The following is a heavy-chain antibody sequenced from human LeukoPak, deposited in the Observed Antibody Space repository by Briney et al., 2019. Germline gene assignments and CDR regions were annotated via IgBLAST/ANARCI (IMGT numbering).Heavy chain of an antibody. CDR2: INHSGST. J-gene: IGHJ6*04. V-gene: IGHV4-34*01. CDR3: AMHLLAAPLGV. CDR1: GGSFSGYY. Sequence: KTSETLSLTCAVYGGSFSGYYWSWIRQPPGKGLEWIGEINHSGSTNYNPSLKSRVTISVDTSKNQFSLKLSSVTAADTAVYYCAMHLLAAPLGVWGKGTTVTVSS. D-gene: IGHD6-6*01.